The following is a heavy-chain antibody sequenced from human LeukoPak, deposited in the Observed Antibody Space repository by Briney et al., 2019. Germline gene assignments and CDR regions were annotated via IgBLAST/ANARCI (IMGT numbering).Heavy chain of an antibody. J-gene: IGHJ4*02. Sequence: ASVKVSCKASGSTFTGYYMHWVRQATGQGLEWMGWINPNSGGTKYAQNFQGRVTMTRDTSISSAYMELTRLRSDDTAVYYCARQVDTRFDYWGQGTLVTVSS. CDR2: INPNSGGT. V-gene: IGHV1-2*02. CDR1: GSTFTGYY. CDR3: ARQVDTRFDY. D-gene: IGHD5-18*01.